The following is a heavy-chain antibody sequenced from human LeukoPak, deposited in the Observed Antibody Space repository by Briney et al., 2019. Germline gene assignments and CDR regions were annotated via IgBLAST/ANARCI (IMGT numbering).Heavy chain of an antibody. CDR1: GFTFSDYY. J-gene: IGHJ4*02. CDR2: ISGFSSHI. CDR3: GRAFPPLRTSSAGDL. V-gene: IGHV3-21*01. D-gene: IGHD3-16*01. Sequence: GGSLRLSCSAAGFTFSDYYMTWVRQAPGKGLEWVSSISGFSSHIYYGDPVKGRFSISRDNAKNSLYLQMNSLGAEDTAVYYCGRAFPPLRTSSAGDLWGQGTLVTVSS.